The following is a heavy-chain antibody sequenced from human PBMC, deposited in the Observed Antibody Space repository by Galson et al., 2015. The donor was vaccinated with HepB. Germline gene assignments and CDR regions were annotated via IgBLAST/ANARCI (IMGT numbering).Heavy chain of an antibody. Sequence: ETLSLTCTVSGGSISSYYWSWIRQPPGKGLEWIGYIYYSGSTNYNPSLKSRVTISVDTSKNQFSLKLSSVTAADTAVYYCARGGGKGWELLPYWGQGTLVTVSS. V-gene: IGHV4-59*01. CDR2: IYYSGST. D-gene: IGHD1-26*01. CDR3: ARGGGKGWELLPY. J-gene: IGHJ4*02. CDR1: GGSISSYY.